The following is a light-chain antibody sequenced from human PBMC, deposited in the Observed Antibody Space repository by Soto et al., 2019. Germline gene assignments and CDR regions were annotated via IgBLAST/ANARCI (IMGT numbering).Light chain of an antibody. CDR3: QQYNSYSKYT. V-gene: IGKV1-5*01. Sequence: DSQLTSSASTQCVSVGDRGTINCRASQSISSWLAWYQQKPGKAPKLLIYDASSLESGVPSRFSGSGSGTEFTLTISSLQPDEFATYYCQQYNSYSKYTFGQGTRLEIK. CDR2: DAS. CDR1: QSISSW. J-gene: IGKJ5*01.